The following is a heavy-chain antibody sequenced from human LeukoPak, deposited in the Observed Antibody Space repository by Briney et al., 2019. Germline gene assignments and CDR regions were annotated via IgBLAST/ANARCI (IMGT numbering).Heavy chain of an antibody. D-gene: IGHD5-24*01. CDR3: ARTIEMATISYFDY. J-gene: IGHJ4*02. Sequence: PSETLSLTCTVSGYSISSGYYWGWIRQPPGKGLEWIGSIYYSGSTYYNPSLKSRVTISVDTSKNQFSLNLSSVTAADTAVYYCARTIEMATISYFDYWGQGTLVTVSS. V-gene: IGHV4-38-2*02. CDR1: GYSISSGYY. CDR2: IYYSGST.